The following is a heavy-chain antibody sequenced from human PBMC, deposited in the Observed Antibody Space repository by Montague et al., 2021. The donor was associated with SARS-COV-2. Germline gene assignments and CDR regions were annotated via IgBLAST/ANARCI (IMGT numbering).Heavy chain of an antibody. V-gene: IGHV4-59*01. CDR1: GGSISCSY. Sequence: SETLSLTCSVSGGSISCSYWSWIRQPPGKGLEWIGYIFRSGATNYNPPLKSRVIISLDTSKSQFSLRLSSVTAADTAIYYCARTSRGSRYFYGVDVWGQRTTVTVSS. J-gene: IGHJ6*02. CDR2: IFRSGAT. CDR3: ARTSRGSRYFYGVDV. D-gene: IGHD3-10*01.